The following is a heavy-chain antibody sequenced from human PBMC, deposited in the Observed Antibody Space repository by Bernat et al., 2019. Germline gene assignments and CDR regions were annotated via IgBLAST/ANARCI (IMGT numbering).Heavy chain of an antibody. CDR3: ARVWWFQLWLLDY. D-gene: IGHD5-18*01. V-gene: IGHV1-69*06. J-gene: IGHJ4*02. CDR1: GGTFSSYA. Sequence: QVQLVQSGAEVEKPGCSVKVSCKASGGTFSSYAISWVRQAPGQGLEWMGGIIPIFGTANYAQTFQGRVTITADKTTSTAYLEVSSLRSEDTAVYYCARVWWFQLWLLDYWGQGTLVTVSS. CDR2: IIPIFGTA.